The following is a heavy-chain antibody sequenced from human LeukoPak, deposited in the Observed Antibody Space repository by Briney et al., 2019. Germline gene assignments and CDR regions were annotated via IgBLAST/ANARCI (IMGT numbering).Heavy chain of an antibody. CDR3: ARERGRRSYYYYGMDV. D-gene: IGHD6-6*01. J-gene: IGHJ6*02. V-gene: IGHV3-48*03. CDR2: ISSSGSTI. CDR1: GFISSSYE. Sequence: PGGSLRLFCAASGFISSSYEMNWVRQAPGKGLEWVSYISSSGSTIYYADSVKGRFTISRDNAKNSLYLQMNSLRAEDTAVYYCARERGRRSYYYYGMDVWGQGTTVTVSS.